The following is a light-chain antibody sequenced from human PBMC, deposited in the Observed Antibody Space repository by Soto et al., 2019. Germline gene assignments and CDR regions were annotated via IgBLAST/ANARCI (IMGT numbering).Light chain of an antibody. CDR2: DAS. Sequence: IQLTQSPSTLSQSVGDRVTITCLASQSISSWLAWYQQKPGKAPKLLIYDASSLESGVPSRFSGSGSGTEFTLTISSLQPDDFATYYCHQYNIYSWTFGQGTKVDI. J-gene: IGKJ1*01. V-gene: IGKV1-5*01. CDR3: HQYNIYSWT. CDR1: QSISSW.